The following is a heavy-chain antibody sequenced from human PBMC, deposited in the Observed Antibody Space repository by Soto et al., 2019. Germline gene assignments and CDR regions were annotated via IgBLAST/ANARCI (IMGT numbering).Heavy chain of an antibody. V-gene: IGHV4-34*01. CDR2: INHSGST. CDR1: GWSFCGYY. D-gene: IGHD1-26*01. Sequence: SETLSLTCAVYGWSFCGYYWSWIRQPPGKGLEWIGEINHSGSTNYNPSLKSRVTISVDTSKNQFSLKLSSVTAADTAVYYCARQMRAIAYWGQGTLVTVS. J-gene: IGHJ4*02. CDR3: ARQMRAIAY.